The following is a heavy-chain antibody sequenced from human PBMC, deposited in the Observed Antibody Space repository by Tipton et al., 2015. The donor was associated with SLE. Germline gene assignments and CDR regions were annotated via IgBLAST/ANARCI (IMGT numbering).Heavy chain of an antibody. CDR3: VRGFGPWFDP. D-gene: IGHD3-16*01. V-gene: IGHV3-7*03. J-gene: IGHJ5*02. CDR2: INQDGRKK. Sequence: SLRLSCAASGFSFSDYWMSWVRQAPGKGLEWVANINQDGRKKNYVDSVKGRFTISRDNAKNSLYLQMNSLRAEDTAVYYCVRGFGPWFDPWGQGTLVTVSS. CDR1: GFSFSDYW.